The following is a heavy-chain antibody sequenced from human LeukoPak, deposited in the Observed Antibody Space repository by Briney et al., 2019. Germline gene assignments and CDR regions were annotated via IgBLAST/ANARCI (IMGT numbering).Heavy chain of an antibody. CDR3: ARGYYYDTSGYGSIFDY. Sequence: PGGSLRLSCAASGFTFSNYAMSWVRQAPGKGLQWVSTVTGSGGSTYYADSLKGRFTISRDNAKTSLYLQMNSLRAEDTAVYYCARGYYYDTSGYGSIFDYWGQGTLVTVSS. CDR2: VTGSGGST. CDR1: GFTFSNYA. V-gene: IGHV3-23*01. J-gene: IGHJ4*02. D-gene: IGHD3-22*01.